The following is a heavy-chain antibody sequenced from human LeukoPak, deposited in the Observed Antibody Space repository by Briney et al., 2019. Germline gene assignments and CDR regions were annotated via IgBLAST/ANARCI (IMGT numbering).Heavy chain of an antibody. CDR3: ARDVVAAAGTWDY. V-gene: IGHV4-34*01. CDR1: GGSFSRYY. CDR2: INHSGST. Sequence: SETLSLTCAVYGGSFSRYYWSWIRQPPGKGLEWIGEINHSGSTNYNPSLKSRVTISVDTSKNQFSLKLSSVTAADTAVYYCARDVVAAAGTWDYWGQGTLVTVSS. D-gene: IGHD6-13*01. J-gene: IGHJ4*02.